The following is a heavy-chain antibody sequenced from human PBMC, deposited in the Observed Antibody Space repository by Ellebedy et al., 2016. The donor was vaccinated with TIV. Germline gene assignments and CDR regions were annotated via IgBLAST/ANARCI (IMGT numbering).Heavy chain of an antibody. D-gene: IGHD3-16*01. V-gene: IGHV4-59*01. CDR1: GGSISSYY. Sequence: MPSETLSLTCTVSGGSISSYYWSWIRQPPGKGLECIGYTYYGGSTKYNPSLKYRVTISEDTSKNQFSLKLNSLTAADTAVYYCARLRYDYDRYYYDYWGQGTLVTVSS. CDR2: TYYGGST. J-gene: IGHJ4*02. CDR3: ARLRYDYDRYYYDY.